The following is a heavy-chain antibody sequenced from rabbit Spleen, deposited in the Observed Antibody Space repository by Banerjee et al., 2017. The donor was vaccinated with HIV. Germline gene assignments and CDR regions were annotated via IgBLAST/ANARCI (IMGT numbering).Heavy chain of an antibody. Sequence: QSLEESGGDLVKPGASLTLTCKASGLDFNTYFYVCWVRQAPGKGLEWIGCIHGGSSGSTYYANWAKGRFTISKTSSTTVTLQMTSLTAADTATYFCARDLPGVIGWNFNLWGQGTLVTVS. J-gene: IGHJ4*01. CDR1: GLDFNTYFY. V-gene: IGHV1S40*01. CDR2: IHGGSSGST. CDR3: ARDLPGVIGWNFNL. D-gene: IGHD1-1*01.